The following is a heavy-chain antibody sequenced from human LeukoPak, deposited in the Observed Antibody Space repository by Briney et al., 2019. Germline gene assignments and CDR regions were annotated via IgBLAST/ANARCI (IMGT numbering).Heavy chain of an antibody. CDR3: AKDRYGDYEAPFHYYMDA. Sequence: ASVKVPCKASGYTFTSYAMNWVRQAPGQGLEWMGWINPNSGVTNYAQKLQGRVTITRDTSIDTAYMQLSRLRSDDTAVYYCAKDRYGDYEAPFHYYMDAWGRGTTVTVSS. J-gene: IGHJ6*03. CDR2: INPNSGVT. V-gene: IGHV1-2*02. D-gene: IGHD5-12*01. CDR1: GYTFTSYA.